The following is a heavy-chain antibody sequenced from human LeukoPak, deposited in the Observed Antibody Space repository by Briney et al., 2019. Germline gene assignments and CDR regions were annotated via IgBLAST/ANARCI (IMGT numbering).Heavy chain of an antibody. CDR1: GFTFSSYA. D-gene: IGHD3-3*01. Sequence: GGSLRLSCAASGFTFSSYAMSWVRQAPGRGLEWVSAISGSGGSTYYADSVKGRFTISRDNSKNTLYLQMNSLRAEDTAVYHCAKDGRITIFGVVIPKEYYFDYWGQGTLVTVSS. CDR2: ISGSGGST. CDR3: AKDGRITIFGVVIPKEYYFDY. J-gene: IGHJ4*02. V-gene: IGHV3-23*01.